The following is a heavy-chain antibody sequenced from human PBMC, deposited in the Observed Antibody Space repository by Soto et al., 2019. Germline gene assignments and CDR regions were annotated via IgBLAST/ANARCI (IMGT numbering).Heavy chain of an antibody. V-gene: IGHV4-39*01. Sequence: SETLSLTCTVSGGSISNSRYYWAWIRQPPGKGLEWIGSIYYSGSTYHNPSLKSRVTISVDTSKNQFSLILSSVTAADTAVYYCARHRNYYYYGMDVWGQGTTVTVSS. CDR2: IYYSGST. CDR1: GGSISNSRYY. J-gene: IGHJ6*02. CDR3: ARHRNYYYYGMDV.